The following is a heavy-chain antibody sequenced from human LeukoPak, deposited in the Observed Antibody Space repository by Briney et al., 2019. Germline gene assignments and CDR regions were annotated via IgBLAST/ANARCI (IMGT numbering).Heavy chain of an antibody. D-gene: IGHD1-26*01. Sequence: ASVKVSCKASGYTFTGYYMHWVRQAPGQGLEWMGWINPDSGGTSYAQRFQGRVSMTRDTSIATAYMELSRLTSGDTAVYYCAREGHNGRISSENFDYWGQGTLVTVSS. CDR2: INPDSGGT. J-gene: IGHJ4*02. V-gene: IGHV1-2*02. CDR1: GYTFTGYY. CDR3: AREGHNGRISSENFDY.